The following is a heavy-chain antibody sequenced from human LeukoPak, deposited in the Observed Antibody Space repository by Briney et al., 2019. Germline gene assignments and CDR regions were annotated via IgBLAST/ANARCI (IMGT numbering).Heavy chain of an antibody. CDR3: AREAVCSGGSCYRGPFDI. CDR1: GFTFSSYA. Sequence: GGSLRLSCAASGFTFSSYAIHSARHAPGKGLERVAVIWYDGSNDYYAGSVKGRFSISRDNSKNMVLLQMNSLRAEDTAVYYCAREAVCSGGSCYRGPFDIWGQGTMVTVSS. D-gene: IGHD2-15*01. V-gene: IGHV3-33*01. CDR2: IWYDGSND. J-gene: IGHJ3*02.